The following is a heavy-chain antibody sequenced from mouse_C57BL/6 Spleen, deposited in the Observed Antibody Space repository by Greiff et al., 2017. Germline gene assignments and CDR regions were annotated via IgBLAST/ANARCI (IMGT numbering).Heavy chain of an antibody. V-gene: IGHV1-26*01. Sequence: EVKLQQSGPELVKPGASVKISCKASGYTFTDYYMNWVKQSHGKSLEWIGDINPNNGGTSYNQKFKGKATLTVDKSSSTAYMELRSLTSEDSAVYYCAGHYYGSGFAYWGQGTLVTVSA. CDR2: INPNNGGT. J-gene: IGHJ3*01. CDR1: GYTFTDYY. CDR3: AGHYYGSGFAY. D-gene: IGHD1-1*01.